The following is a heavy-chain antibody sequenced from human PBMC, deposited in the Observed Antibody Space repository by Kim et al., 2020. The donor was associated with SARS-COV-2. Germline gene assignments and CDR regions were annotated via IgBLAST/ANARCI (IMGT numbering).Heavy chain of an antibody. CDR2: ISGSGGTT. Sequence: GGSLRLSCAASGVSFSNYAMTWVRQAPGKGLEWVSVISGSGGTTYYADSVKGRFTISRDNPKNTMYLQMHSLRAEDTAVYYCAKGMRAYSFGAFDNWGQG. CDR1: GVSFSNYA. CDR3: AKGMRAYSFGAFDN. V-gene: IGHV3-23*01. D-gene: IGHD5-18*01. J-gene: IGHJ4*02.